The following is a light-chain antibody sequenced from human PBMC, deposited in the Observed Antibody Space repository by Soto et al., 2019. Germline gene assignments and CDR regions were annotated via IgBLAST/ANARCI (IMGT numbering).Light chain of an antibody. V-gene: IGLV2-14*01. CDR3: SSYTSSSLRV. CDR1: SSDVGGYNY. J-gene: IGLJ1*01. Sequence: QSVLTQPASVSGSPGQSNTISCTGTSSDVGGYNYVSWYQQHPGKAPKLMIYDVSNRPSGVSNRFSGSKSGNTASLTISGLQAEDEADYYCSSYTSSSLRVFGTGTKLTVL. CDR2: DVS.